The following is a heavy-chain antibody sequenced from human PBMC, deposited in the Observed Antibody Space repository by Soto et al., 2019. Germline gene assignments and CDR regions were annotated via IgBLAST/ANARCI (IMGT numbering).Heavy chain of an antibody. Sequence: AGGSLRLSCAASGFSFSTYNMDWVRQAPGKGPEWIAYISTTSFTIYYADSVKGRFTISRDNDRNSLYLEMNSLRDEDTAVYYCARDSRYDGTCYSASDSWGQGTLVTVSS. D-gene: IGHD2-15*01. CDR1: GFSFSTYN. V-gene: IGHV3-48*02. CDR3: ARDSRYDGTCYSASDS. CDR2: ISTTSFTI. J-gene: IGHJ5*01.